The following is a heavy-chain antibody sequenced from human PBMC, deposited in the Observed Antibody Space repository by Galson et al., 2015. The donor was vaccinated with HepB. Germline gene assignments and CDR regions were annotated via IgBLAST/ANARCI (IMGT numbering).Heavy chain of an antibody. Sequence: SLRLSCAASGFTFSSYSMNWVRQAPGKGLEWVSYISSSSSTIYYADSVKGRFTISRDNAKNSLYLQMNSLRAEDTAVYYCARDGELRYFDWVGGPDYWGQGTLVTVSP. D-gene: IGHD3-9*01. V-gene: IGHV3-48*04. J-gene: IGHJ4*02. CDR1: GFTFSSYS. CDR2: ISSSSSTI. CDR3: ARDGELRYFDWVGGPDY.